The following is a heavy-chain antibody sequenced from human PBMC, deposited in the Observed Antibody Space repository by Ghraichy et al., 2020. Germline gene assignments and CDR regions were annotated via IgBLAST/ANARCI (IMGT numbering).Heavy chain of an antibody. CDR1: GGSISSYY. J-gene: IGHJ5*02. V-gene: IGHV4-59*01. D-gene: IGHD3-22*01. CDR3: ARVLVVRDYYDSPFELGHKEAWFDP. Sequence: SETLSLTCTVSGGSISSYYWSWIRQPPGKGLEWIGYIYYSGSTNYNPSLKSRVTISVDTSKNQFSLKLSSVTAADTAVYYCARVLVVRDYYDSPFELGHKEAWFDPWGQGTLVTVSS. CDR2: IYYSGST.